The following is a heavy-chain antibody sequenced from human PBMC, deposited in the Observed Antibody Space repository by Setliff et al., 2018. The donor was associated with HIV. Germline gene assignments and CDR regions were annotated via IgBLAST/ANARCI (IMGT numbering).Heavy chain of an antibody. CDR3: VRGVQSPPHYTYYYMDV. J-gene: IGHJ6*03. D-gene: IGHD3-3*01. CDR1: RSTFNSHT. V-gene: IGHV1-69*08. CDR2: IIPILATA. Sequence: ASVKVSCKASRSTFNSHTINWVRQAPGQGLDWMGRIIPILATANYAQRFQGKVTITADKSTSTAYMELTSLRFDDTAMYYCVRGVQSPPHYTYYYMDVWGEGTMDTVSS.